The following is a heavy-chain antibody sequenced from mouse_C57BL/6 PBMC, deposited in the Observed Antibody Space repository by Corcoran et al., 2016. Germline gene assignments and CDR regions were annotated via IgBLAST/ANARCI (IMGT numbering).Heavy chain of an antibody. J-gene: IGHJ2*01. CDR1: GFHIKNTY. CDR3: ARGSGSSADY. D-gene: IGHD1-1*01. Sequence: EVQLQQSVAELVRPGASVKLSCTASGFHIKNTYMHWVTQRPEQGLEWIGRIDPANGNTKYAPKFQGKATIPADTSSNTAYLKLSSLTSEDTAFYYCARGSGSSADYWGQGTTLTVSS. CDR2: IDPANGNT. V-gene: IGHV14-3*01.